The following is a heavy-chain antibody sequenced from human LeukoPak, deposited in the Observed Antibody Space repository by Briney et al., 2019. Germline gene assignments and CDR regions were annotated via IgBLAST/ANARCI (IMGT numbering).Heavy chain of an antibody. CDR3: ARATTVVTPLYFDY. CDR2: IYPGDSDT. V-gene: IGHV5-51*01. Sequence: PGESLKISCKGSGYSFTTYWIAWVRQMPGKGLEWMGIIYPGDSDTRYSPSFQGQVTISADKSISTAYLQWSSLKASDTAMYYCARATTVVTPLYFDYWGQGTLVTVSS. CDR1: GYSFTTYW. D-gene: IGHD4-23*01. J-gene: IGHJ4*02.